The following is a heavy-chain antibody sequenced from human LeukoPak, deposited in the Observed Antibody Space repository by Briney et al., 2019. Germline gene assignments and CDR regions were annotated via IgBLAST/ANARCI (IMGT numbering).Heavy chain of an antibody. CDR2: IKQDGNGK. V-gene: IGHV3-7*01. J-gene: IGHJ5*02. CDR3: ARLPAPSGWFYFDP. CDR1: GFTFSTYW. D-gene: IGHD6-19*01. Sequence: GGSLRLSCAASGFTFSTYWMSWVRQAPGKGLEWVANIKQDGNGKYYVDSVKGRFTISRDNAKSSLYLQVNSLRAEDTAVYYCARLPAPSGWFYFDPWGQGTLVTVSS.